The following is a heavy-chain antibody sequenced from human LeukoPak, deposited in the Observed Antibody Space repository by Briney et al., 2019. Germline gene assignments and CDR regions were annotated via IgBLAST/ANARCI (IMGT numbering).Heavy chain of an antibody. Sequence: GGSLRLSCAASGFTFSNYAMSWVRQAPGKGLEWVSNISGSGSGGVTYYADSVKGRFTISRDNSKNTLYLQMNSLRAEDTAVYYCAKSGLNRFDYWGQGTLVTVSS. CDR2: ISGSGSGGVT. CDR1: GFTFSNYA. V-gene: IGHV3-23*01. CDR3: AKSGLNRFDY. D-gene: IGHD2-15*01. J-gene: IGHJ4*02.